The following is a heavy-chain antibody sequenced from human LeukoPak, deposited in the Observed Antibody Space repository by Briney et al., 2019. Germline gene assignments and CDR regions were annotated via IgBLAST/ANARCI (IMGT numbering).Heavy chain of an antibody. CDR2: ISYDGSNK. CDR1: GFTFSSYA. Sequence: PGRSLRLSCAASGFTFSSYAMHGVRQAPGKGLEWVAVISYDGSNKYYADSVKGRFTISRDNSKNTLYLQMNSLRAEDTAVYYCARGGIYGSGMYNWFDPWGQGTLVTVSS. D-gene: IGHD3-10*01. CDR3: ARGGIYGSGMYNWFDP. J-gene: IGHJ5*02. V-gene: IGHV3-30*04.